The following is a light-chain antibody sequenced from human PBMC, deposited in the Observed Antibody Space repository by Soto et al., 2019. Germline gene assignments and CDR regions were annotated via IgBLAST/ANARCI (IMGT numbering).Light chain of an antibody. V-gene: IGLV2-23*03. CDR3: CSCAGSSTFPYV. Sequence: QSVLTQPASVSGSPGQSITISCTGTSSDVGSYNLVSWYQQHPGKAPKLMIYEGSKRPSGVSNRFSGSKSGNTASLTISGLQAEDEADYYCCSCAGSSTFPYVFGTGTKVTAL. CDR2: EGS. J-gene: IGLJ1*01. CDR1: SSDVGSYNL.